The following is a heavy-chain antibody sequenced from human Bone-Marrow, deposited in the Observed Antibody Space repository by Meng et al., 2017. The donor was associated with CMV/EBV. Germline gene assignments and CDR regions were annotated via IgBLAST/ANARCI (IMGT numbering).Heavy chain of an antibody. J-gene: IGHJ4*02. Sequence: QVQLVQSGAEVKKPGSSVKVSCKASGITFTSYSITWVRQAPGQGLEWMGGIIPVFGTVNYAQKFQGRVTITADESTNTAFMELTSLTSEDTALYYCARGTWLAWYLCDYWDQGTLVTVSS. CDR3: ARGTWLAWYLCDY. D-gene: IGHD6-13*01. CDR2: IIPVFGTV. V-gene: IGHV1-69*01. CDR1: GITFTSYS.